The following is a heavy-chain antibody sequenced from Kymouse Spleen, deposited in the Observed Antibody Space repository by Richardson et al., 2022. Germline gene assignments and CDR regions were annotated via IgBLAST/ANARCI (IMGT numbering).Heavy chain of an antibody. CDR2: ISYDGSNK. V-gene: IGHV3-30*18. Sequence: QVQLVESGGGVVQPGRSLRLSCAASGFTFSSYGMHWVRQAPGKGLEWVAVISYDGSNKYYADSVKGRFTISRDNSKNTLYLQMNSLRAEDTAVYYCAKDFPV*QQLVQGTTLTTGAREPWSPSPQ. D-gene: IGHD6-13*01. CDR3: AKDFPV*QQLVQGTTLTT. CDR1: GFTFSSYG. J-gene: IGHJ4*02.